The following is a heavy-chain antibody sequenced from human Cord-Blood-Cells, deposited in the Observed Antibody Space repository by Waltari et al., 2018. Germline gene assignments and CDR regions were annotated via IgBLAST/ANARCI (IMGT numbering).Heavy chain of an antibody. J-gene: IGHJ1*01. D-gene: IGHD6-6*01. CDR1: GYTFTGYY. CDR2: INPNSGGT. V-gene: IGHV1-2*04. Sequence: QVQLVQSGAEVKKPGASVKVSCKASGYTFTGYYMHWVRPAPGQGLEWMGWINPNSGGTNYAQKFQGWVTMTRDTSISTAYMELSRLRSDDTAVYYCARGPPTREYSSSEYFQHWGQGTLVTVSS. CDR3: ARGPPTREYSSSEYFQH.